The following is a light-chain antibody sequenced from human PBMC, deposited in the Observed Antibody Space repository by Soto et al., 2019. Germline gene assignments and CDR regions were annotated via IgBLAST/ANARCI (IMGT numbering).Light chain of an antibody. CDR3: QQYGSSPGT. V-gene: IGKV3-20*01. Sequence: EIVLTQSPGTLSLSPGDIATRSCRASQRVRDRYLAWYQQKPGQAPSLLIYDTSTRAAGVPDMFSGSGSGTDVALTISRVEPEDFAIYFCQQYGSSPGTFGQGNKVEI. J-gene: IGKJ1*01. CDR1: QRVRDRY. CDR2: DTS.